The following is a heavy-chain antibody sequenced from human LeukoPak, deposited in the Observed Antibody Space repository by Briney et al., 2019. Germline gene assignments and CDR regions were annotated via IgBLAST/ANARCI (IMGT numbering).Heavy chain of an antibody. J-gene: IGHJ3*02. V-gene: IGHV4-59*01. CDR1: GGSISSYY. CDR2: IYYSGST. Sequence: SETLSLTCTVSGGSISSYYWSRIRQPPGKGLEWIGYIYYSGSTNYNPSLKSRVTISVDTSKNQFSLKLSSVTAADTAVYYCARDGSSIAAAGYFDIWGQGTMVTVSS. D-gene: IGHD6-13*01. CDR3: ARDGSSIAAAGYFDI.